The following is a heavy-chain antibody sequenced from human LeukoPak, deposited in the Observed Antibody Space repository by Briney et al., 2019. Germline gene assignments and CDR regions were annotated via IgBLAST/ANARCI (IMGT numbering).Heavy chain of an antibody. CDR2: ISAYNGNT. Sequence: ASVKVSCKASGYTFTNYGISWVRQAPGQGLEWMGWISAYNGNTNYTQKLQGRVTMTTDTSTSTAYMELRSLRSDDTAVYYCARSDVSVARPGYWGQGTLVTVSS. D-gene: IGHD2-15*01. CDR3: ARSDVSVARPGY. J-gene: IGHJ4*02. CDR1: GYTFTNYG. V-gene: IGHV1-18*01.